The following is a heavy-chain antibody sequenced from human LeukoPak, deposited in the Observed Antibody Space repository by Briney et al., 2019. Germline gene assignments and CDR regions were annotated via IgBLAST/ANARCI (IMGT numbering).Heavy chain of an antibody. J-gene: IGHJ5*02. V-gene: IGHV4-4*02. Sequence: SGTLSLTCAVSGGSISSSNWWSWVRQPPGKGLEWIGEIYHSGSTNYNPSLKSRVTISVDKSKNQFSLKLSSATAADTAVYYCARIYGSGSYWWFDPWGQGTLVTVSS. D-gene: IGHD3-10*01. CDR3: ARIYGSGSYWWFDP. CDR1: GGSISSSNW. CDR2: IYHSGST.